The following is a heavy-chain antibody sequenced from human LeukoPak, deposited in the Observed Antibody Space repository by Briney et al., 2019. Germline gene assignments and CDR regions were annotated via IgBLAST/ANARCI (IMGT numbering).Heavy chain of an antibody. CDR3: ARDFVSSGHYPFD. D-gene: IGHD3-22*01. V-gene: IGHV3-30-3*01. CDR2: ISYDGSNK. CDR1: GFTFSSYA. Sequence: GGSLRLSCAASGFTFSSYAMHWVRQAPGKGLEWVAVISYDGSNKYYADSVKGRITISRDNSKNTLYLQMNSLRAEDTAVYYCARDFVSSGHYPFDWGQGTLVTVSS. J-gene: IGHJ4*02.